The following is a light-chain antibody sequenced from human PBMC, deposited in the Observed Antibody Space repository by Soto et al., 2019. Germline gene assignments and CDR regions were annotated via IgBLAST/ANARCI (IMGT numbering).Light chain of an antibody. V-gene: IGLV1-44*01. Sequence: QSVLTQPPSASGTPGQRVTMSCSGGSSNIGSNTVSRYQHLPGTAPQLLIYSDTQRASGVADRFSGSKSGTSASLAISGLQSDDEADYYCAAWDDRLNGALFGTGTKVTVL. J-gene: IGLJ1*01. CDR2: SDT. CDR1: SSNIGSNT. CDR3: AAWDDRLNGAL.